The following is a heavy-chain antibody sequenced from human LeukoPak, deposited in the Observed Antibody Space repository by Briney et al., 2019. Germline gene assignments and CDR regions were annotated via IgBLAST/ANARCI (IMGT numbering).Heavy chain of an antibody. CDR3: ARVGAYCTSISCFDY. D-gene: IGHD2-2*01. J-gene: IGHJ4*02. Sequence: ASVKVSCKASGGTFSSYAISWVRQAPGQGLGWMGWISAYNGNTNYAQNLQGRVTMTTDTSTNTAYVELRSLRSDDTAVYYCARVGAYCTSISCFDYWGQGTLVTVSS. V-gene: IGHV1-18*01. CDR1: GGTFSSYA. CDR2: ISAYNGNT.